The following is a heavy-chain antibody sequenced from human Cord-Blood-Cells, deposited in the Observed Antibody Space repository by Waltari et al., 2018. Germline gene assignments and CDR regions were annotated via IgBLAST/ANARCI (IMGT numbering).Heavy chain of an antibody. J-gene: IGHJ5*02. CDR1: GFTFSNAW. CDR2: IKSKTGGGTT. D-gene: IGHD4-17*01. Sequence: EVQLVESGGGLVKHGGSLRLSCAASGFTFSNAWMSWVRRAPGKGLEWVGRIKSKTGGGTTDDTAPMKGRCAISRDDSKNTLYLQMNSLKTEDTAVYYCTTDSDYVSIKPWGQGTLVTVSS. CDR3: TTDSDYVSIKP. V-gene: IGHV3-15*01.